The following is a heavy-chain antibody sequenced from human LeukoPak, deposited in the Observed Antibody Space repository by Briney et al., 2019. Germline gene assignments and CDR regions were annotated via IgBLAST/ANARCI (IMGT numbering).Heavy chain of an antibody. CDR2: ISSSGSTI. V-gene: IGHV3-48*03. D-gene: IGHD3-3*01. CDR1: GFTFSSYE. Sequence: GGSLRLSCAASGFTFSSYEMNWVRQAPGKGLEWVSYISSSGSTIYYADSVKGRFTISRDNAKNSLYLQMNSLRAEDTAVYYCARPYDFWSGLDAFDIWGQGTMVTVSS. CDR3: ARPYDFWSGLDAFDI. J-gene: IGHJ3*02.